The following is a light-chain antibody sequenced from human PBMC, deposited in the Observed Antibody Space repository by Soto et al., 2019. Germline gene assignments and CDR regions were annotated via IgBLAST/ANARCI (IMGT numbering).Light chain of an antibody. V-gene: IGKV3-20*01. CDR2: GAS. CDR1: QSVTSSY. Sequence: EIVLTQSPGTLSLSPGERATLSCRASQSVTSSYLTWYQQKPGQAPRLLIYGASTRAAGIPDRFSGSGSWTDFTLTISSLEPEDFAVYYCQQYGKLPITFGQGTRLEIK. J-gene: IGKJ5*01. CDR3: QQYGKLPIT.